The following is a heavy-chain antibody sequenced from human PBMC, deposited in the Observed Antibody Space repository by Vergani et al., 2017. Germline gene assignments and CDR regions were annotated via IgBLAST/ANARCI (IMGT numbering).Heavy chain of an antibody. CDR1: GYTFTSYW. CDR2: IDPSDSYT. J-gene: IGHJ5*02. Sequence: EVQLVPSGAEVKKPGASLRISCKGSGYTFTSYWISWVRQMPGKGLEWMGRIDPSDSYTNYSPSFQGHVTISVDKSISAAYLQWSSLKASDTAMYYCARHEQAWFDPWGQGTLVTVSS. V-gene: IGHV5-10-1*03. CDR3: ARHEQAWFDP. D-gene: IGHD6-13*01.